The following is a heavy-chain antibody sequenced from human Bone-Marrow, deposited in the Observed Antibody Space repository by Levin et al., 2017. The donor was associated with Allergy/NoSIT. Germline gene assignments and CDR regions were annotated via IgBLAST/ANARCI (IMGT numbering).Heavy chain of an antibody. CDR3: ARGGSNVYSSSEFHY. V-gene: IGHV3-13*01. J-gene: IGHJ4*02. D-gene: IGHD3-16*01. CDR1: GFTFSSFD. CDR2: IGTAGDT. Sequence: QSGGSLRLSCAASGFTFSSFDMHWVRQPTGKGLEWVSVIGTAGDTDYADSVKGRFTISRENAKNSLYLQMNSLRAGDTAVYYCARGGSNVYSSSEFHYWGQGTLVTVSS.